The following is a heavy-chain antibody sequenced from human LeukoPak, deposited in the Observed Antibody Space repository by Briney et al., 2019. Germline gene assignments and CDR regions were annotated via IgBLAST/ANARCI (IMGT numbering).Heavy chain of an antibody. CDR1: GGTFSSYA. V-gene: IGHV1-69*04. Sequence: GASVKVSCKASGGTFSSYAISWVRQAPGQGLEWMGRIIPILGIANYAQKFQGRVTITADKSTSTAYMELSSLRSEDTAVYYCASGDSSSWYQVDYWGQGTLVTVSS. CDR3: ASGDSSSWYQVDY. D-gene: IGHD6-13*01. CDR2: IIPILGIA. J-gene: IGHJ4*02.